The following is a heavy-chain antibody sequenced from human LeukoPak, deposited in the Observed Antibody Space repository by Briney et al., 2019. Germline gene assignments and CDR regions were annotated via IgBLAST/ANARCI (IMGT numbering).Heavy chain of an antibody. D-gene: IGHD2-2*01. CDR1: GFTFSSYG. V-gene: IGHV3-33*06. CDR2: IWYDGSNK. CDR3: AKDSLKGSSTSCPGY. Sequence: GGSLRLSCAASGFTFSSYGMRWVRQAPGKGLEWVAVIWYDGSNKYYADSVKGRFTISRDNSKNTLYLQMNSLRAEDTAVYYCAKDSLKGSSTSCPGYWGQGTTVTVSS. J-gene: IGHJ6*02.